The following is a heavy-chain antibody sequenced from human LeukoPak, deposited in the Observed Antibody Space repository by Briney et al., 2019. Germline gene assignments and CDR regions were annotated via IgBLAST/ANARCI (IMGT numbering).Heavy chain of an antibody. Sequence: GGSLRLSCAASGFSFSSYNMNWVRQTPGKWLEWVSSITSSSTYTFYADSVKGRFTISRDNARHSLYLQMNSLRAEDTAVYYCARDPYSGTYGDTYYYYMDVWGKGTTVTISS. D-gene: IGHD1-26*01. J-gene: IGHJ6*03. CDR3: ARDPYSGTYGDTYYYYMDV. V-gene: IGHV3-21*01. CDR2: ITSSSTYT. CDR1: GFSFSSYN.